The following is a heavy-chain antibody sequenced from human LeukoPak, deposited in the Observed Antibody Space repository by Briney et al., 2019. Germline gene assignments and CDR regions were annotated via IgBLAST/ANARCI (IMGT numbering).Heavy chain of an antibody. CDR1: GGSFSGYS. CDR3: ARGGIAVAAAVDY. J-gene: IGHJ4*02. V-gene: IGHV4-34*01. CDR2: INNRGST. Sequence: ASETLSLTCAVYGGSFSGYSCRWIRQPPRKGLEWSGGINNRGSTNYNPSIKSRVTISVYTSKNQFSLKRRSVTAADTVVYYCARGGIAVAAAVDYWGQGTLVTVSS. D-gene: IGHD6-19*01.